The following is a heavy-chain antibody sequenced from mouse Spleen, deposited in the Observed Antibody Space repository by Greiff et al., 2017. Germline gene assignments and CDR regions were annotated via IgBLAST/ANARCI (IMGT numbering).Heavy chain of an antibody. J-gene: IGHJ2*01. CDR1: GFTFSDYG. V-gene: IGHV5-17*01. CDR2: ISSGSSTI. Sequence: EVKVVESGGGLVKPGGSLKLSCAASGFTFSDYGMHWVRQAPEKGLDWVAYISSGSSTIYYADTVKGRFTISRDNAKNTLFLQMTSLRSEDTAMYYCARGSNYYFDYWGQGTTLTVSS. CDR3: ARGSNYYFDY. D-gene: IGHD2-5*01.